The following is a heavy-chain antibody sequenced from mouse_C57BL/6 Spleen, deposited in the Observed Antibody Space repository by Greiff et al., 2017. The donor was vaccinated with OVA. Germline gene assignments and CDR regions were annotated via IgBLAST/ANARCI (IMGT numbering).Heavy chain of an antibody. V-gene: IGHV3-6*01. CDR2: ISYDGSN. CDR3: AREGGTGTVDY. Sequence: EVKLQESGPGLVKPSQSLSLTCSVTGYSITSGYYWNWIRQFPGNKLEWMGYISYDGSNNYNPSLKNRISITRDTSKNQFFLKLNSVTTEDTATYYCAREGGTGTVDYWGQGTTLTVSS. CDR1: GYSITSGYY. J-gene: IGHJ2*01. D-gene: IGHD4-1*01.